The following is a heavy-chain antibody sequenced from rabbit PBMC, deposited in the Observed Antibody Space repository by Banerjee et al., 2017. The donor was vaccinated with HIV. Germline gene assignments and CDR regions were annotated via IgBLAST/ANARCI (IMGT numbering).Heavy chain of an antibody. J-gene: IGHJ4*01. V-gene: IGHV1S47*01. Sequence: QEQLVESGGGLVQPGGSLKLSCKASGFDFSSYGVSWVRQAPGKGLEWIGYIDPVFGSTYYASWVNGRFTISSHNAQNTLYLQLNSLTAADTATYFCVRGYDDYGDSLGNLWGQGTLVTVS. D-gene: IGHD2-1*01. CDR3: VRGYDDYGDSLGNL. CDR2: IDPVFGST. CDR1: GFDFSSYG.